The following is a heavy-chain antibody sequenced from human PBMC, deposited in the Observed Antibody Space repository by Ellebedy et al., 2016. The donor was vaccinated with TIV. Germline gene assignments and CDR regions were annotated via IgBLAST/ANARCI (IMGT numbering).Heavy chain of an antibody. J-gene: IGHJ4*02. CDR3: AKETQHNDVWSGHSD. Sequence: GESLKISCAASGFTFSSYAMSWVRQAPGKGLEWVSAISGGGGGGTFYADSVKGRFTISRDNSKNTLYLQLNSLRAEDTAVYYCAKETQHNDVWSGHSDWGQGTLVTVSS. CDR1: GFTFSSYA. V-gene: IGHV3-23*01. D-gene: IGHD3-3*01. CDR2: ISGGGGGGT.